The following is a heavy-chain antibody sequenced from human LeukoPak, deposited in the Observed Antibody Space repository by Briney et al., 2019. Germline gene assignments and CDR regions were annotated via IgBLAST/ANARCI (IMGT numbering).Heavy chain of an antibody. CDR3: ARDSFGGSPFDP. CDR1: RGSISSGGYY. Sequence: SETLSLTCTVSRGSISSGGYYWSWIRQHPGKGLEWIGYIYYSGSTYYNPSLKSRVTISVDTSKNQFSLKLSSVTAADTAVYYCARDSFGGSPFDPWGQGTLVTVSS. V-gene: IGHV4-31*03. CDR2: IYYSGST. D-gene: IGHD2-15*01. J-gene: IGHJ5*02.